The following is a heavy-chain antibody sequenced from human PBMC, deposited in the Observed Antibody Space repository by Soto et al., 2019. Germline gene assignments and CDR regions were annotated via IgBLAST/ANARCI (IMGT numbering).Heavy chain of an antibody. CDR3: ARESYDSSGYYRDWYFDL. Sequence: QLQLQESGSGLVKPSQTLSLTCAVSGGSISSGGYSWSWIRQPPGKGLEWIGYIYHSGSTYYNPSLKSRVTISVDRSKNQFSLKLSSVTAADTAVYYCARESYDSSGYYRDWYFDLWGRGTLVTVSS. CDR1: GGSISSGGYS. V-gene: IGHV4-30-2*01. J-gene: IGHJ2*01. D-gene: IGHD3-22*01. CDR2: IYHSGST.